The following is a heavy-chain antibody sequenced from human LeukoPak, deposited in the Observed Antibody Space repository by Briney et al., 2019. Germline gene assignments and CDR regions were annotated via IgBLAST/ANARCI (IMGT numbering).Heavy chain of an antibody. CDR3: ARIVGDGLLWFGELNRWYFDY. V-gene: IGHV4-59*01. Sequence: SETLSLTCTVSGGSSSSYYWSWIRQPPGKGLEWFGYIYYRGSTNYNPSLKSRVTIPVDTSRNQLSLKLRFVTAADTAVYYCARIVGDGLLWFGELNRWYFDYWGQGTLVTVSS. CDR2: IYYRGST. J-gene: IGHJ4*02. D-gene: IGHD3-10*01. CDR1: GGSSSSYY.